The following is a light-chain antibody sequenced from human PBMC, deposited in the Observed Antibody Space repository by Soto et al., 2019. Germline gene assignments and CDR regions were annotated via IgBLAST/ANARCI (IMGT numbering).Light chain of an antibody. CDR1: SSDIGAYNF. V-gene: IGLV2-14*03. J-gene: IGLJ2*01. CDR3: TSWTTSTTMI. Sequence: QSALTQPASVSGSPGQSITISCTGTSSDIGAYNFVSWYQQQPGQAPKLMLYDVNIRPSGVSNRFSGSKSGNTASLTISGLQAEDEADYYCTSWTTSTTMIFGGGTKLTVL. CDR2: DVN.